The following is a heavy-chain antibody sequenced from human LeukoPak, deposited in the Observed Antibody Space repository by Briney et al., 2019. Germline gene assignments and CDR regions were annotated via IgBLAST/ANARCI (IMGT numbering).Heavy chain of an antibody. V-gene: IGHV4-34*01. CDR3: ARGREVITMVRGVTYY. CDR2: INHSGST. D-gene: IGHD3-10*01. J-gene: IGHJ4*02. CDR1: GGSFSGYY. Sequence: SETLSLTCAVYGGSFSGYYWSWIRQPPGKGLEWIGEINHSGSTNYNPSLKSRVTISVDTSKNQFSLKLSSVTAADTAVYYCARGREVITMVRGVTYYWGQGTLDTVSS.